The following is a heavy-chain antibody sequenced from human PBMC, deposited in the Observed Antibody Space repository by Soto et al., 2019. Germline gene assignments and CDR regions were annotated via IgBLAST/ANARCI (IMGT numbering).Heavy chain of an antibody. J-gene: IGHJ6*02. V-gene: IGHV1-69*13. D-gene: IGHD3-10*01. Sequence: SVKVSCKAPGGTLSDYAVSWVRQARGQGLEWMGGIMPTVDSANYAQRFQGRLTITADESTSTANMELSSLTSDDTAIYYCAVAAVREILTEQSSGMAVWGQGTTVTVSS. CDR2: IMPTVDSA. CDR1: GGTLSDYA. CDR3: AVAAVREILTEQSSGMAV.